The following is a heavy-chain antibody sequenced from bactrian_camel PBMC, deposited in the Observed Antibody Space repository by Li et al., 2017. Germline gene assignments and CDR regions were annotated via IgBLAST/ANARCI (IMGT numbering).Heavy chain of an antibody. J-gene: IGHJ4*01. CDR2: ITSDGPT. CDR3: TTDGGHCYRGLAY. CDR1: SDISACG. D-gene: IGHD2*01. Sequence: VQLVESGGGSVQVGGSLRLSCAATSDISACGMAWYRQVPGKQRDLVSTITSDGPTTYAHSVQGRFTISRDNAKNTVYLQMNSLKSADTALYYCTTDGGHCYRGLAYWGQGTQVTVS. V-gene: IGHV3S53*01.